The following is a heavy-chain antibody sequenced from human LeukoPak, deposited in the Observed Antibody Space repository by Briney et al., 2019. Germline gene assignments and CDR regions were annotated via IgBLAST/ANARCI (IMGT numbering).Heavy chain of an antibody. CDR1: GATFSSYA. Sequence: SVKLSFKASGATFSSYAISWVRQAPGQGLEWMGGIIPIFGTTNYAQKFQGRVTITADESTSTAYMELSSLRSEDTAVYYCARGVGDCSSTSCSLNYYYYYGMDVWGQGTLVTVSS. V-gene: IGHV1-69*13. D-gene: IGHD2-2*01. CDR3: ARGVGDCSSTSCSLNYYYYYGMDV. J-gene: IGHJ6*02. CDR2: IIPIFGTT.